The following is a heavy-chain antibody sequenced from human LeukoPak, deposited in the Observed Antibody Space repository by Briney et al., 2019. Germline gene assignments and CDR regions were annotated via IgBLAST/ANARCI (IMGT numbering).Heavy chain of an antibody. J-gene: IGHJ6*02. V-gene: IGHV1-8*01. CDR1: GYTFTSYD. Sequence: ASVKVSCKASGYTFTSYDINWVRQATGQGLEWMGWMNPNSGNTGYAQKFQGRVTMTRNTSISTAYMELSSLRSEDTAVYYCARAIRSYYDFWSGYYPYYYYYGMDVWGQGTTVTVSS. CDR3: ARAIRSYYDFWSGYYPYYYYYGMDV. CDR2: MNPNSGNT. D-gene: IGHD3-3*01.